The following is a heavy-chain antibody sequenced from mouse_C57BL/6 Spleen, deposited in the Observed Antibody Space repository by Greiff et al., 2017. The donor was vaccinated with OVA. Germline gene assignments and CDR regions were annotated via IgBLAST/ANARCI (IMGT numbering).Heavy chain of an antibody. CDR2: INPNNGGT. D-gene: IGHD4-1*01. CDR1: GYTFTDYN. V-gene: IGHV1-22*01. CDR3: AREDWSYYYAMDY. J-gene: IGHJ4*01. Sequence: EVQLQQSEPELVKPGASVKMSCKASGYTFTDYNMHWVKQSHGKSLEWIGYINPNNGGTSYNQKFKGKATLTVNKSSSTAYMELRSLTSEDSAVYYCAREDWSYYYAMDYWGQGTSVTVSS.